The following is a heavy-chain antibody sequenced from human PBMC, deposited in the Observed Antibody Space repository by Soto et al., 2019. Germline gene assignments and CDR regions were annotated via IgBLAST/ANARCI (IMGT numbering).Heavy chain of an antibody. CDR1: GYTFTGYY. Sequence: VSCKASGYTFTGYYMHWVRQAPGQGLEWMGWINPNSGDTNYAQKFQGRVTMTGDTSISTAYMELSSLTSDDTGVYYCAKHSPLAYWGQGTLVTVSS. V-gene: IGHV1-2*02. CDR2: INPNSGDT. D-gene: IGHD1-26*01. J-gene: IGHJ4*02. CDR3: AKHSPLAY.